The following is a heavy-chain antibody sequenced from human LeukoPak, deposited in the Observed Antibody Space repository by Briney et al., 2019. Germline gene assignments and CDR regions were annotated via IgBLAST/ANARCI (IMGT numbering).Heavy chain of an antibody. Sequence: GGSLRLSCAASGFTFSSYAMSWVRQAPGKGLEWVSAISGSGGSTYYADSVKGRFTTSRDNSKNTLYLQMNSLRAEDTAVYYCAKAVAGRYYYGMDVWGQGTTATVSS. CDR2: ISGSGGST. CDR1: GFTFSSYA. CDR3: AKAVAGRYYYGMDV. D-gene: IGHD6-19*01. J-gene: IGHJ6*02. V-gene: IGHV3-23*01.